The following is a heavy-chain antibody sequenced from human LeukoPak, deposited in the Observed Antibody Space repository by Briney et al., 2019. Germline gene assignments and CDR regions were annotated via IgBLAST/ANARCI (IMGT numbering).Heavy chain of an antibody. CDR1: GGTFSSYA. Sequence: SGNVSCKASGGTFSSYAISCVRQPPGQGLEWRGSIIPFLGIANYAQKIQGRVTITADKTTSKAYMEIGRLRSEGTAVYYCARDSGYGSIAAAPFQHWGQGTLVTVSS. D-gene: IGHD6-13*01. J-gene: IGHJ1*01. CDR2: IIPFLGIA. V-gene: IGHV1-69*04. CDR3: ARDSGYGSIAAAPFQH.